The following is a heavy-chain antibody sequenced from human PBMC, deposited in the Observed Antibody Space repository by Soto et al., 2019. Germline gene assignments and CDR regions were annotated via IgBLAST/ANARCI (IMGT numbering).Heavy chain of an antibody. CDR2: TNPNNGST. V-gene: IGHV1-2*02. J-gene: IGHJ4*02. CDR3: ARDVNPYFGPGSLHGYFDY. D-gene: IGHD3-10*01. CDR1: GDTCILHY. Sequence: ASVKVSCKLSGDTCILHYIHGVVQSPLNWLDWIGWTNPNNGSTRYAQKFQGRVTMTRDTSITTVYVELSSLRSDDTAVYFCARDVNPYFGPGSLHGYFDYWGQGTQVTVSS.